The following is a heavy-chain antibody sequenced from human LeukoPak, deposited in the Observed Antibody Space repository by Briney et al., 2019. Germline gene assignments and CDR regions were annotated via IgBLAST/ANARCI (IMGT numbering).Heavy chain of an antibody. CDR3: VKDLPSGGGVDY. Sequence: GGSLRLSCAASGFTFTSYSINWVRQAPGKGLEWVSGVSSSYAYIYYADSVKGRFTISRDNSKNTLYLQMSSLRAEDTAVYYCVKDLPSGGGVDYWGQGTLVTVSS. D-gene: IGHD3-10*01. CDR1: GFTFTSYS. J-gene: IGHJ4*02. V-gene: IGHV3-21*01. CDR2: VSSSYAYI.